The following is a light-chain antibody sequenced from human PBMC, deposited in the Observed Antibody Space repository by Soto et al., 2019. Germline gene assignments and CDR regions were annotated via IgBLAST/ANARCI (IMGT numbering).Light chain of an antibody. CDR2: GAS. Sequence: EIVLTQSPGTLSLSPGERATLSCRASQSVSSNYLAWYQQKPGQAPRRLIYGASSRATGIPDRFSGSGSGTEFTLTISRLETVEFAVFYCHQYGSSPRTFGKGTKVEI. V-gene: IGKV3-20*01. CDR3: HQYGSSPRT. CDR1: QSVSSNY. J-gene: IGKJ1*01.